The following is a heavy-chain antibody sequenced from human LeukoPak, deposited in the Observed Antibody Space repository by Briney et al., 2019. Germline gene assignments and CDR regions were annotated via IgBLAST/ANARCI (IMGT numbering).Heavy chain of an antibody. CDR1: VFTFSTYA. CDR2: ISYDECNK. J-gene: IGHJ4*02. Sequence: GGSLRLSRAASVFTFSTYAMHCVRDARGKGREWVVIISYDECNKYYADSVKGRFTISRDNSKNTLYLQMNSLRAEDTAVYHCARDWELEVSGFYYWGQGTLVSVSS. CDR3: ARDWELEVSGFYY. D-gene: IGHD1-26*01. V-gene: IGHV3-30*04.